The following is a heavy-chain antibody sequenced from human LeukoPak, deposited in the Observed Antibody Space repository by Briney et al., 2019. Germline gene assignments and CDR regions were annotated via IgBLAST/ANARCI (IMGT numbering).Heavy chain of an antibody. J-gene: IGHJ4*02. CDR2: IRGSGGST. Sequence: GGSLRLSCAASGFTFSSYAMSWVRQAPGKGLEWVSAIRGSGGSTYYADSVKGRFTISRDNSKNTLYLQMNSLRDEDTAVYYCAKDGRYCSSTSCKKDDYWGQGILVTVSS. V-gene: IGHV3-23*01. CDR3: AKDGRYCSSTSCKKDDY. D-gene: IGHD2-2*01. CDR1: GFTFSSYA.